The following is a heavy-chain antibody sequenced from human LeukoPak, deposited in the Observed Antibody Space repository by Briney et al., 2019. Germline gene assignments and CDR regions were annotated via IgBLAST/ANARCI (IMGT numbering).Heavy chain of an antibody. CDR1: GFTFSSYA. D-gene: IGHD2-15*01. J-gene: IGHJ4*02. V-gene: IGHV3-33*01. Sequence: GGSLRLSCAASGFTFSSYAMHWVRQAPGKGLEWVAVIWYDGSNKYYADSVKGRFTISRDNSKNTLYLQMNGLRAEDTAVYYCARDRVVVAATEGYYLDYWGQGSLVTVCS. CDR3: ARDRVVVAATEGYYLDY. CDR2: IWYDGSNK.